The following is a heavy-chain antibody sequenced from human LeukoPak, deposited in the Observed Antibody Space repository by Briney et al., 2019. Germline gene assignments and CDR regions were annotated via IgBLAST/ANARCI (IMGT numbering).Heavy chain of an antibody. CDR2: IYYSGGT. Sequence: SETLSLTCTVSGGSISSYYWSWIRQPPGKGLEWIGYIYYSGGTNYNPSLKRRVTISVDTSKNQFSLKLSSVTAADAAVYYCARLRLERPWLSYWYFDLWGRGTLVTVSS. D-gene: IGHD3-22*01. J-gene: IGHJ2*01. CDR1: GGSISSYY. V-gene: IGHV4-59*01. CDR3: ARLRLERPWLSYWYFDL.